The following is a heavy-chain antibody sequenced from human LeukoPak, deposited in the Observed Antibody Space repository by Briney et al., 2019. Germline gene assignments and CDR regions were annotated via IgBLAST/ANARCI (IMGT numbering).Heavy chain of an antibody. Sequence: GGSLRLSCAASGFTFSSYEMNWVRQAPGKGLEWVSYISSSGSTIYYADSVKGRFTISRDNAKNSLYLQMNSLRAEDTAVYYCARGNGLYCGGDCYSYYCYYMDVWGKGTTVTVSS. CDR1: GFTFSSYE. V-gene: IGHV3-48*03. J-gene: IGHJ6*03. CDR2: ISSSGSTI. CDR3: ARGNGLYCGGDCYSYYCYYMDV. D-gene: IGHD2-21*02.